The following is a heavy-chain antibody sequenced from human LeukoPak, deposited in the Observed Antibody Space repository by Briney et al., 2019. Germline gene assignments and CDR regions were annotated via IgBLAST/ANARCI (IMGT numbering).Heavy chain of an antibody. V-gene: IGHV4-30-4*01. CDR2: IYYSGST. D-gene: IGHD4-11*01. CDR1: GGSISSGDYY. CDR3: ARGSIGRLPVLGY. J-gene: IGHJ4*02. Sequence: SQTLSLTCTVSGGSISSGDYYWSWIRQPPGKGLEWIGYIYYSGSTYYNPSLKSRVTISVDTSKNQFSLKLSSVTAADTAVCYCARGSIGRLPVLGYWGQGTLVTVSS.